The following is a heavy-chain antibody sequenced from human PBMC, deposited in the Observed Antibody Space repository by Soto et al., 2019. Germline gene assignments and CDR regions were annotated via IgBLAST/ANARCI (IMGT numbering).Heavy chain of an antibody. Sequence: VPLVESGGGVVQPGRSLRLSCAASGFSFSSYAMHWVRQAPGKGLEWVAVISYDGSNKYHADSVKGRFTISRDNSKNTLYLQMNSLRTEDTAVYYCARADIQGRWLADAFDIWGQGTMVTVSS. D-gene: IGHD6-19*01. CDR2: ISYDGSNK. CDR3: ARADIQGRWLADAFDI. J-gene: IGHJ3*02. V-gene: IGHV3-30-3*01. CDR1: GFSFSSYA.